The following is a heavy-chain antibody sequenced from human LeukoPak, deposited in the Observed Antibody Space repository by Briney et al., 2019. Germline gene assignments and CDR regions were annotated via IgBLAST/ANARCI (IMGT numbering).Heavy chain of an antibody. D-gene: IGHD3-3*01. V-gene: IGHV4-59*08. J-gene: IGHJ4*02. CDR1: GGSISSYY. CDR2: IYYSGST. CDR3: ARSAFRVDFWSGPVFGY. Sequence: SETLSLTSTVSGGSISSYYWSRIRQPPGKGLEWIGNIYYSGSTNYNPSLKSRVTISVDTSKNQFSLKLSSVTAADTAVYYCARSAFRVDFWSGPVFGYWGQGTLVTVSS.